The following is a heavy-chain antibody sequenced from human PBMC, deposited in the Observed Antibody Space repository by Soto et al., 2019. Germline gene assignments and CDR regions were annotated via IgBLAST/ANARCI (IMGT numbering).Heavy chain of an antibody. CDR3: AREQGVSTVDY. V-gene: IGHV1-18*01. D-gene: IGHD2-8*01. Sequence: QVQLVQSGAEVKKPGASVKVSCKASGYTFTSYGISWVRQAPGQGLEWMGWISAYNGNTNYAQKLQGRATMTTDTSTSTGDMEQGLLISDDTAVYYCAREQGVSTVDYWGQGTLVTVSS. J-gene: IGHJ4*02. CDR2: ISAYNGNT. CDR1: GYTFTSYG.